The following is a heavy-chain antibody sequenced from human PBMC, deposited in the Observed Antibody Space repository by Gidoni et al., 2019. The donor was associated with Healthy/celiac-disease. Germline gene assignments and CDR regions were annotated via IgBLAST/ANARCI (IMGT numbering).Heavy chain of an antibody. D-gene: IGHD2-15*01. Sequence: EVQLVESGGGLVKPGGSLRLSCSASGFTFRSYRMNWVRPAPGKGLEWVSSISSSSSYIDYADSVKGRFTISRDNAKNSLYLQMNSLRAEDTAVYYGARDLEDIVVVVAATLSYYYYGMDVWGQGTTVTVSS. CDR3: ARDLEDIVVVVAATLSYYYYGMDV. V-gene: IGHV3-21*01. J-gene: IGHJ6*02. CDR1: GFTFRSYR. CDR2: ISSSSSYI.